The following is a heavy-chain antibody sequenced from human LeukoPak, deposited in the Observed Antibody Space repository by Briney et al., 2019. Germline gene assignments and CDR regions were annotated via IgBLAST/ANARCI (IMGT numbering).Heavy chain of an antibody. Sequence: GGSLRLSCAASGLTFSSYAMSWVRQAPGKGLEWVSGISGSGGDTYYADSVKGRFTISRDNSKNTLYLQMNSLRAEDTAVYYCARSALRWYHAFDIWGQGTMVTVSS. V-gene: IGHV3-23*01. CDR3: ARSALRWYHAFDI. D-gene: IGHD4-23*01. J-gene: IGHJ3*02. CDR1: GLTFSSYA. CDR2: ISGSGGDT.